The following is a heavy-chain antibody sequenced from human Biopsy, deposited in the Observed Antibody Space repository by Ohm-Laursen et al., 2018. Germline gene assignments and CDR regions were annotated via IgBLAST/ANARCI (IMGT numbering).Heavy chain of an antibody. Sequence: TQTLTLTCSVSGFSLSNGRMGVSWIRQPPGKALEWLAHIFPNDEKAYSTSLKSRLTISKDTSKSQVVLTMTNLDPVDTATYYCARILGSTVTTYSDMDVWGQGTTVTVSS. CDR2: IFPNDEK. V-gene: IGHV2-26*01. D-gene: IGHD4-17*01. J-gene: IGHJ6*02. CDR1: GFSLSNGRMG. CDR3: ARILGSTVTTYSDMDV.